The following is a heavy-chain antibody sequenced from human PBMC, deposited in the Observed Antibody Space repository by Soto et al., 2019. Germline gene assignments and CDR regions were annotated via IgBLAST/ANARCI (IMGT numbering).Heavy chain of an antibody. Sequence: SETLSLTCTVSGGSISVYFWSWIRQPAGKGVEWIGRIYSSGSTNYNPSLKSRVTMSIDTSKNQFSLKLSSVTAADTAVYYCARDMPTDVAVAANWGQGTLVTVSS. CDR2: IYSSGST. J-gene: IGHJ4*02. CDR1: GGSISVYF. CDR3: ARDMPTDVAVAAN. V-gene: IGHV4-4*07. D-gene: IGHD6-19*01.